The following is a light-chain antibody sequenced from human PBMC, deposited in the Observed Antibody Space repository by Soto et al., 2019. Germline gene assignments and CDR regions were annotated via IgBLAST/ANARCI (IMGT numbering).Light chain of an antibody. Sequence: QSVLTQPPSVSGAPGQRVTISCTGSSSNIGSGYDVHWYQQLPGTAPKLLIYGNSNRPSGVPDRFSGSKSGTSDSLAITGLQAEDEADYYCQSYDSSLSGWVFGGGTKLTVL. CDR1: SSNIGSGYD. J-gene: IGLJ3*02. V-gene: IGLV1-40*01. CDR2: GNS. CDR3: QSYDSSLSGWV.